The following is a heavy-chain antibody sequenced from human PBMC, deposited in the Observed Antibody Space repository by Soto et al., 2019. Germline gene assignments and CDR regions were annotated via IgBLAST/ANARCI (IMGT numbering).Heavy chain of an antibody. J-gene: IGHJ6*02. CDR2: INSDGSST. Sequence: EVQLVESGGGLVQPGGSLRLSCAASGFTFSSYWMHWVRQAPGKGLVWVSRINSDGSSTSYADSVKGRFTISRDNAKNTLYLQMHSLRAEDTAVYYCARDSPRYCSSTSCYYYYYYGMDVWGQGTTVTVSS. CDR1: GFTFSSYW. V-gene: IGHV3-74*01. CDR3: ARDSPRYCSSTSCYYYYYYGMDV. D-gene: IGHD2-2*01.